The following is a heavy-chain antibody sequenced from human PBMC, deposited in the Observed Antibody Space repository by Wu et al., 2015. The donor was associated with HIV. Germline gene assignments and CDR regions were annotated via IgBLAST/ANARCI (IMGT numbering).Heavy chain of an antibody. J-gene: IGHJ3*02. CDR1: GYTFTSHT. Sequence: QVQLVQSGAEVKKPGASVKVSCQASGYTFTSHTITWVRQAPGQGLEWMGWISTYNGNTNYAQKVQGRVTMTTDTSSTTAYMELRSLRSDDTAVYYCARRATGVHDAFDIWGQGTMVTVSS. CDR2: ISTYNGNT. V-gene: IGHV1-18*01. CDR3: ARRATGVHDAFDI. D-gene: IGHD7-27*01.